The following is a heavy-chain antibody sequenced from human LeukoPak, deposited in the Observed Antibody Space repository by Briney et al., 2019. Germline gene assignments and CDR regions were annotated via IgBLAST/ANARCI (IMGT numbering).Heavy chain of an antibody. D-gene: IGHD1-1*01. J-gene: IGHJ4*02. CDR2: ISSSSSYI. CDR3: ARGGPTTSNQLGY. Sequence: AGGSLRLSCAASGFTFSSYSMNWVRQAPGKGLEWVSSISSSSSYIYYADSVKGRFTISRDNAKNSLYLQMNSLRAEDTAVYYCARGGPTTSNQLGYWGQGTLVTVSS. CDR1: GFTFSSYS. V-gene: IGHV3-21*01.